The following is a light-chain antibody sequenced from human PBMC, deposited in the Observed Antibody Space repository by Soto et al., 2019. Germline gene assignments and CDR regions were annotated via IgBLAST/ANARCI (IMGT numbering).Light chain of an antibody. CDR2: DAS. CDR1: QSISSW. J-gene: IGKJ4*01. Sequence: DIQMTQSPSTLSASVGDRVTITCRASQSISSWLALYQQKPGKAPKLLIYDASSLGSWVPSRFSGSGSGTEITLTLSSLQPDDFASYYRQLYNSYPPNFGGGTNVESK. V-gene: IGKV1-5*01. CDR3: QLYNSYPPN.